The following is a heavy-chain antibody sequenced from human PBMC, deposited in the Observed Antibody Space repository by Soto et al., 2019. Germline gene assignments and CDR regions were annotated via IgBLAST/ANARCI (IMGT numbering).Heavy chain of an antibody. V-gene: IGHV6-1*01. CDR1: GDSVSINSAA. CDR2: TYYRSQWYH. D-gene: IGHD4-4*01. J-gene: IGHJ4*02. Sequence: SQTLSLTFAISGDSVSINSAAWNWIRQSPSRGLEWLGRTYYRSQWYHDYAISMKSRITINPDTSRNQFSLQLDSVTPEDTAVYYCARDPPDFHSAFDFWGQGTAVTVSS. CDR3: ARDPPDFHSAFDF.